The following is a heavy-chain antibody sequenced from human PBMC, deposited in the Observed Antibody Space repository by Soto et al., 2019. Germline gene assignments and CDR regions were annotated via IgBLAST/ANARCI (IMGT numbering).Heavy chain of an antibody. CDR2: ISYSGSS. CDR3: ARATPAGSADF. V-gene: IGHV4-31*03. Sequence: SETLSLTCTVSGGSNIRDGYYWSWIRQHPGKGLEWIAYISYSGSSYSDPSLKSRVTISADTSKNQFSLRLTSVTAADTAVYFCARATPAGSADFWGQGTLVTVSS. D-gene: IGHD2-2*01. CDR1: GGSNIRDGYY. J-gene: IGHJ4*02.